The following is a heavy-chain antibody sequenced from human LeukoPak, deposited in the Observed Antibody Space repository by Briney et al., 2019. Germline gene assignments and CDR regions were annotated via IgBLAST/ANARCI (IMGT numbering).Heavy chain of an antibody. CDR1: SYNFANYW. Sequence: PGESLKISCKACSYNFANYWIGWVRQMPGKGLEWMGIILPDDSDTIYSPSFQGHVTISADKSINTAYLQWSDLKASDSAMYYCARQESEMTTPANRYFDLWGQGTLITVSS. D-gene: IGHD2-15*01. V-gene: IGHV5-51*01. CDR3: ARQESEMTTPANRYFDL. CDR2: ILPDDSDT. J-gene: IGHJ4*02.